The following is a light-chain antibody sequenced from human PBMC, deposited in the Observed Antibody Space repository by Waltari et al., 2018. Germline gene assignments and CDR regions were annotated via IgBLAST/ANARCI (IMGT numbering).Light chain of an antibody. Sequence: DIVMTQSPDSLAVSLGERATINCKSSQSDLYSSNNKHYLAWYQQKPGQPPKLLIYWASTLESGVPDRVGGSGSGTDFTLTISSLQAEDVAVYYCQQYYSTPLTFGGGTKVEIK. J-gene: IGKJ4*01. V-gene: IGKV4-1*01. CDR2: WAS. CDR1: QSDLYSSNNKHY. CDR3: QQYYSTPLT.